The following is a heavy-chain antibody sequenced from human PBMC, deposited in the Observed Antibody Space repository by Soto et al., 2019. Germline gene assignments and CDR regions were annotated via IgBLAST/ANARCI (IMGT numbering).Heavy chain of an antibody. Sequence: SETLSLTCTVSGGSISSYYWSWIRQPPGKGLEWIGFIYNSGSTNYNPSLKSRVTISMDTSRNQFSLILSSVTAADTAVYYCAGAPLVWGTRPNIFTYGDRETLVPVSS. CDR3: AGAPLVWGTRPNIFTY. V-gene: IGHV4-59*01. J-gene: IGHJ4*02. D-gene: IGHD3-16*01. CDR2: IYNSGST. CDR1: GGSISSYY.